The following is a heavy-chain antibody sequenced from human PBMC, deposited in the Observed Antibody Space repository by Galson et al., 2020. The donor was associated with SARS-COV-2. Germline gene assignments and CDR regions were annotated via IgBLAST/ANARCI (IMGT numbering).Heavy chain of an antibody. CDR3: AGEENFFLVVTARRMCYVDY. V-gene: IGHV4-34*01. Sequence: SETLSLTCAVYGGSFSGYYWSWIRQPPGKGLEWIGEINSSGSTNYNPSLKSRFTISVYTSKNHFSLKLSSVTAADTAVYYCAGEENFFLVVTARRMCYVDYWGRGTLATVSS. CDR1: GGSFSGYY. CDR2: INSSGST. D-gene: IGHD2-21*02. J-gene: IGHJ4*02.